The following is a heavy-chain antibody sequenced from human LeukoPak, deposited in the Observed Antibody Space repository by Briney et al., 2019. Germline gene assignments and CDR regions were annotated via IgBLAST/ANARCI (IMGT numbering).Heavy chain of an antibody. D-gene: IGHD3-10*01. CDR2: IYTSGST. V-gene: IGHV4-4*07. Sequence: NPSETLSLTCTVSGGSISSYYWSWIRQPAGKGLEWIGRIYTSGSTNYNPSLKSRVTISVDTSKNQFSLKLSSVTAADTAVYYCARVRDFVRCFDYWGQGTLVTVSS. CDR1: GGSISSYY. J-gene: IGHJ4*02. CDR3: ARVRDFVRCFDY.